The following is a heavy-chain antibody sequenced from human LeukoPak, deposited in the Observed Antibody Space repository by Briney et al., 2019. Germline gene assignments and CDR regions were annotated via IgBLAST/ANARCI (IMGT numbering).Heavy chain of an antibody. D-gene: IGHD3-22*01. CDR2: IYYSGST. Sequence: KTSETLSLTCTVSGGSLSSYYGSWIRRPPGKGLEWIGYIYYSGSTTYNPSLKSRVTISVDTSKNQFPLKLSSVTAADTAVYYCARVGSSGYYFDYWGQGSLVTVSS. V-gene: IGHV4-59*13. CDR3: ARVGSSGYYFDY. CDR1: GGSLSSYY. J-gene: IGHJ4*02.